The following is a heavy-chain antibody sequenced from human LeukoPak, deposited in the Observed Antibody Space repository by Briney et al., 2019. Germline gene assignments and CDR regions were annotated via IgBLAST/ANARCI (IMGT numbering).Heavy chain of an antibody. CDR1: GYTLTELS. D-gene: IGHD3-9*01. CDR3: ATLVLRYFGGPRHNWFDP. Sequence: GASVKVSCKVSGYTLTELSMHWLRQAPGKGLEWMGGFYPEDGETIYAQKFQGRVTMTEDTSTDTAYMELSSLRSEDTAVYYCATLVLRYFGGPRHNWFDPWGQGTLVTVSS. V-gene: IGHV1-24*01. J-gene: IGHJ5*02. CDR2: FYPEDGET.